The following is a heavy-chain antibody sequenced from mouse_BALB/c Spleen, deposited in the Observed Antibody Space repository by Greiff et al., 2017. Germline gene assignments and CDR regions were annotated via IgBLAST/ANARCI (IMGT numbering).Heavy chain of an antibody. V-gene: IGHV3-8*02. J-gene: IGHJ1*01. CDR3: ARKDGNNGWYFDV. CDR1: GDSITSGY. CDR2: ISYSGST. Sequence: EVKLMESGPSLVKPSQTLSLTCSVTGDSITSGYWNWIRKFPGNKLEYMGYISYSGSTNYNPSLKSRISITRDTSKNQYYLQLNSVTTEDTATYYCARKDGNNGWYFDVWGAGTTVTVSS. D-gene: IGHD2-1*01.